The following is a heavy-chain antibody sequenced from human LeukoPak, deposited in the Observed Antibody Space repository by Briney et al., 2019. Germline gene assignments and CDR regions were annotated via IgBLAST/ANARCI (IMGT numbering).Heavy chain of an antibody. V-gene: IGHV1-2*02. J-gene: IGHJ1*01. CDR1: GYTFTGYY. Sequence: GASVKVSCKASGYTFTGYYMHWVRQAPGQGLEWMGWINPNSGGTNYAQKFQGRVTMTRDTSISTAYMELSRLRSDDTAAYYCATAEGRLWERIEWFQHWGQGTLVTVSS. D-gene: IGHD1-26*01. CDR2: INPNSGGT. CDR3: ATAEGRLWERIEWFQH.